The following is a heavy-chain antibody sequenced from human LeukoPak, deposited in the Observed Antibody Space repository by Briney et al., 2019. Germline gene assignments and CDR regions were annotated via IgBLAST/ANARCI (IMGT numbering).Heavy chain of an antibody. CDR2: ISSSSSTI. Sequence: GGSLRLSCAASGFTFSSDSMNWVRQAPGKGLEWVSYISSSSSTIHYADSVKGRFTISRDNERNSLYLQMNSLRAEDTAVYYCARLSYPGDYWGQGTLVTVTS. CDR1: GFTFSSDS. CDR3: ARLSYPGDY. D-gene: IGHD2-2*01. J-gene: IGHJ4*02. V-gene: IGHV3-48*01.